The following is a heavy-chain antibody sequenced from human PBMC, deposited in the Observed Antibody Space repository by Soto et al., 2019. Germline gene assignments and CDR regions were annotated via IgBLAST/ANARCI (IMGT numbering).Heavy chain of an antibody. D-gene: IGHD3-9*01. J-gene: IGHJ4*02. CDR1: GVSIGTSGDY. CDR3: VDVFTGSTFGY. V-gene: IGHV4-39*01. CDR2: VYRTGSV. Sequence: QLHLQESGPGLVKPSETLSLTCTVTGVSIGTSGDYWGWVRQPPGKGLEWIGSVYRTGSVYYNPSLYNPSLESRLNITVDTSKNQFSLKLRSVTAADTAVYYCVDVFTGSTFGYWGQGTLVTVSS.